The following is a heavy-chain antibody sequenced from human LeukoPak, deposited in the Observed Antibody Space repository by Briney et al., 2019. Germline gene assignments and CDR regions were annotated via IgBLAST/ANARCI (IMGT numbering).Heavy chain of an antibody. J-gene: IGHJ5*02. Sequence: SETLSLTCAVSGGSISSSDWWSWVRQPPGKGLQWIGEIYHSRSTNYNPSLKSRVTISVDKSKNQFSLKLSSVTAADTAVYYCARHLSRKYSGNDLDRNYNWFDPWGQGTLVTVSS. CDR3: ARHLSRKYSGNDLDRNYNWFDP. D-gene: IGHD5-12*01. CDR1: GGSISSSDW. V-gene: IGHV4-4*02. CDR2: IYHSRST.